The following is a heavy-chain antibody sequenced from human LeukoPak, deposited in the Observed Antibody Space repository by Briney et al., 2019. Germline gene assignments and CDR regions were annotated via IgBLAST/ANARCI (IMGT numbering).Heavy chain of an antibody. CDR3: ARDLHYYVAMDV. V-gene: IGHV3-15*01. D-gene: IGHD3-10*02. CDR1: GFTFGNAW. J-gene: IGHJ6*02. CDR2: IKSKADGGTT. Sequence: GGSLRLSCAASGFTFGNAWMSWVRQVPGKGLEWVGRIKSKADGGTTDYAAPVKGRFTISRDDSRDTLYLQMNSLKTEDTALYYCARDLHYYVAMDVWGQGTTVTVSS.